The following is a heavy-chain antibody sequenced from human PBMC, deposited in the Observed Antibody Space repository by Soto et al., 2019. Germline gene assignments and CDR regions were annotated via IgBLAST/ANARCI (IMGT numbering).Heavy chain of an antibody. CDR3: ARDSSGYSIRGAYYYYGMDV. CDR1: GFTFSSYA. V-gene: IGHV3-30-3*01. D-gene: IGHD3-22*01. Sequence: GGSLRLSCAASGFTFSSYAMHWVRQAPGKGLEWVAVISYDGSNKYYADSVKGRFTISRDNSKNTLYLQMNSLRAEDTAVYYCARDSSGYSIRGAYYYYGMDVWGQGTTVTVSS. CDR2: ISYDGSNK. J-gene: IGHJ6*02.